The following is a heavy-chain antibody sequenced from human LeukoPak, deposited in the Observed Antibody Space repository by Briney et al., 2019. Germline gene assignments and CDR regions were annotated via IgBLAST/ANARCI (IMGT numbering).Heavy chain of an antibody. Sequence: GASVKVSCKSSGYTFTSYYMHWVRQAPGQGLEWMGLINPSGGSTSYAQKFQGRVTMTRDTSTSTVYMELSSLRSEDTAVYYCACHSSSGQRWFDPWGQGTLVTVSS. CDR2: INPSGGST. J-gene: IGHJ5*02. D-gene: IGHD6-13*01. CDR1: GYTFTSYY. CDR3: ACHSSSGQRWFDP. V-gene: IGHV1-46*01.